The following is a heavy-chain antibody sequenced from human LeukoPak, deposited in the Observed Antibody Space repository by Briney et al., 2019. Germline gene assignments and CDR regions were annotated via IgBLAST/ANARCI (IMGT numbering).Heavy chain of an antibody. CDR1: RFTFSDYG. Sequence: GGSLRLSCTASRFTFSDYGMHWVRQAPGKELEWVAFISYDGSNKYYADSVKGRFTISRDNSKNTLYLQMNSLRAEDTAVYYCAKELDYGGNSPFHYWGQGTLVTVSS. CDR2: ISYDGSNK. J-gene: IGHJ4*02. CDR3: AKELDYGGNSPFHY. V-gene: IGHV3-30*18. D-gene: IGHD4-23*01.